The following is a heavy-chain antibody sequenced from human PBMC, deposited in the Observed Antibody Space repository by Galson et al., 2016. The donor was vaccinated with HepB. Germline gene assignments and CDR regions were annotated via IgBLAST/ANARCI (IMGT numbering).Heavy chain of an antibody. V-gene: IGHV3-21*01. CDR2: ISSGSAYR. J-gene: IGHJ4*02. CDR1: GFIFSTYS. CDR3: ARVRWLEPLDY. Sequence: SLRLSCAASGFIFSTYSMNWVRQAPGKGLEWVSSISSGSAYRYYADSVKGRFTISRDNAKKSLYLQMNSLKAKDTAVCYCARVRWLEPLDYWGQGTLVTVSS. D-gene: IGHD6-19*01.